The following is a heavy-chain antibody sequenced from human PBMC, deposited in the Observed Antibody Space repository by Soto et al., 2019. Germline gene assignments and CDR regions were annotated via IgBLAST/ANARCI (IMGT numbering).Heavy chain of an antibody. D-gene: IGHD6-13*01. CDR2: IIPLLGTA. V-gene: IGHV1-69*08. Sequence: QVQLVQSGAEVKRPGSSVKVSCKASGGTFSSYSVSWVRQAPGQGLEWMGRIIPLLGTADYAQKFQGRVTVTADKSSSTAYMELSSLRSEDTAVYYCASSSSWFGDYSYYMDVWGKGTTVTVSS. CDR3: ASSSSWFGDYSYYMDV. J-gene: IGHJ6*03. CDR1: GGTFSSYS.